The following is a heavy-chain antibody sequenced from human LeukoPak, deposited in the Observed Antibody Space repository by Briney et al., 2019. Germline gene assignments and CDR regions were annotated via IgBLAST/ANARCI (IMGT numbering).Heavy chain of an antibody. CDR2: INTNTGNP. V-gene: IGHV7-4-1*02. CDR1: GYTFTSYA. CDR3: ARRFLGVESIVPLGP. D-gene: IGHD2-8*01. J-gene: IGHJ5*02. Sequence: ASVKVSCKASGYTFTSYAMNWVRQAPGQGLEWMGWINTNTGNPTYAQGFTGRFVFSLDTSVSTAYLQISSLKAEDTAVYYCARRFLGVESIVPLGPWGQGTLVTVSS.